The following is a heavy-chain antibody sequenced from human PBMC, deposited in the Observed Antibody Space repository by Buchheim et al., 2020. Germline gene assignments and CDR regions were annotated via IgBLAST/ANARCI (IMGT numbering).Heavy chain of an antibody. J-gene: IGHJ4*02. CDR1: GFTFSDYY. D-gene: IGHD3-10*01. V-gene: IGHV3-11*06. Sequence: QVQLVESGGGLVKPGGSLRLSCAASGFTFSDYYMSWIRQAPGKGLEWVSYISSSSSYTNYADSVKGRFTISRDNAKKSLYLQMNSLRAEDTAVYYCARERGRVYYYGSGSYYFDYWGQGTL. CDR2: ISSSSSYT. CDR3: ARERGRVYYYGSGSYYFDY.